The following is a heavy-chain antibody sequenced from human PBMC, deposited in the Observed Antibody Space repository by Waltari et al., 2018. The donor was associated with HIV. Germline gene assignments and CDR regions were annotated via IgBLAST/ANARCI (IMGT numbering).Heavy chain of an antibody. D-gene: IGHD6-13*01. V-gene: IGHV3-66*01. J-gene: IGHJ6*02. CDR2: IYSGGST. CDR3: ARDWARSSSWSRYYYHGMDV. CDR1: GFTVSSNY. Sequence: EVQLVESGGGLVQPGGSLRLSCAASGFTVSSNYMRWVRQAPGKGRKWVTVIYSGGSTCYAVFGKGRITIARDNSKNTLYLQRNIRGAEDTAVYYCARDWARSSSWSRYYYHGMDVWGQGTTVTVSS.